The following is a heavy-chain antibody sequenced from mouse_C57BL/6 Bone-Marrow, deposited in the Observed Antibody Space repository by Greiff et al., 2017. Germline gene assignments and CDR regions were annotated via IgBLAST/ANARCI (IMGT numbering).Heavy chain of an antibody. CDR2: IYPGSGST. CDR1: GYTFTSYW. Sequence: VQLQQPGAELVKPGASVKMSCKASGYTFTSYWITWVKQRPGQGLEWIGDIYPGSGSTNYNEKFKSKATLNVDISSSTAYMQLSSLTSEDSAVYYGARPYYGNYWYFDVWGTGTTVTVSS. J-gene: IGHJ1*03. CDR3: ARPYYGNYWYFDV. V-gene: IGHV1-55*01. D-gene: IGHD2-10*01.